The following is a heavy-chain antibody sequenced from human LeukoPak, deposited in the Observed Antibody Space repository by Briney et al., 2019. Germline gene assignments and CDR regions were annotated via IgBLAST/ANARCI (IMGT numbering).Heavy chain of an antibody. Sequence: SETLSLTCAAYGGSFSGYYWSWIRQPPGKGLEWIGEINHSGSTNYNPSLKSRVTISVDTSKNQFSLKLSSLTAADTAVYYCARVVRWLLAPKHFDYWGQGTLVTVSS. CDR2: INHSGST. V-gene: IGHV4-34*01. CDR1: GGSFSGYY. CDR3: ARVVRWLLAPKHFDY. J-gene: IGHJ4*02. D-gene: IGHD4-23*01.